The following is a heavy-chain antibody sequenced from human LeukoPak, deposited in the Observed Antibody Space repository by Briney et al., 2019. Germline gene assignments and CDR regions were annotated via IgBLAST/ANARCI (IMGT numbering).Heavy chain of an antibody. D-gene: IGHD3-16*02. J-gene: IGHJ4*02. Sequence: SETLSLTCAVYGGSFSGYYWSWIRQPPGKGLEWIGEINHSGSTIYNPSLKSRGTISVDTSKNQFSLKLSSVTAADTAVYYCARGTRYGYRYWGQGTLVTVSS. CDR1: GGSFSGYY. CDR3: ARGTRYGYRY. V-gene: IGHV4-34*01. CDR2: INHSGST.